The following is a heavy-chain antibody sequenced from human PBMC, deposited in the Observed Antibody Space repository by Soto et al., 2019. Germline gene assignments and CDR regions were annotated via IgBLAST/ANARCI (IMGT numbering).Heavy chain of an antibody. Sequence: GGSLRLSCAASGFTFSSYAMSWVRQAPGKGLEWVSAISGSGGSTYYADSVKGRFTISRDNSKDTLYLQMNSLRAEDTAVYYCARASNGEVATSYDIIDAFDIWGQGTMVTVSS. V-gene: IGHV3-23*01. J-gene: IGHJ3*02. CDR2: ISGSGGST. CDR1: GFTFSSYA. D-gene: IGHD3-9*01. CDR3: ARASNGEVATSYDIIDAFDI.